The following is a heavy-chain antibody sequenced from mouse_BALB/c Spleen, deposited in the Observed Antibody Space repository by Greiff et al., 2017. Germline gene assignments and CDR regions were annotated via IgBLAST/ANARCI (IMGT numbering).Heavy chain of an antibody. CDR1: GYTFTSYW. Sequence: VQLQQPGAELVRPGASVKLSCKASGYTFTSYWINWVKQRPGQGLEWIGNIYPSDSYTNYNQKFKDKATLTVDKSSSTAYMQLSSPTSEDSAVYYCTRSGGNYVGYAMDYWGQGTSVTVSS. D-gene: IGHD2-1*01. V-gene: IGHV1-69*02. CDR3: TRSGGNYVGYAMDY. CDR2: IYPSDSYT. J-gene: IGHJ4*01.